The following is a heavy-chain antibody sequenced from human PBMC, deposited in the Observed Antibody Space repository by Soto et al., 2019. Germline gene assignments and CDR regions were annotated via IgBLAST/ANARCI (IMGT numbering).Heavy chain of an antibody. CDR1: GFTFSSYG. D-gene: IGHD3-3*01. CDR2: ISGSGGST. V-gene: IGHV3-23*01. Sequence: EEQLLESGGGLVQPGGSLRLSCAASGFTFSSYGMSWVRQAPGKGLEWVSGISGSGGSTYYADSVKGRFTISRDNSKNTLYLQMNSLRAEDTAVYYCAKANTFFGVVIEDYSYYYGMDVWGQGTTVTVSS. J-gene: IGHJ6*02. CDR3: AKANTFFGVVIEDYSYYYGMDV.